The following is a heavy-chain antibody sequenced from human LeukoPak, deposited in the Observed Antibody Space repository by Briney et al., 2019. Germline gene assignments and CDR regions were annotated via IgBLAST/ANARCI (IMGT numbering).Heavy chain of an antibody. CDR2: FNNDGSST. V-gene: IGHV3-74*01. D-gene: IGHD3-3*01. Sequence: GGSLRLSCAASGFIFSDHWMHWVRQAPGKGLVWLSRFNNDGSSTIYADSVKGRFTFSRDNAENTLFLEMSSLRVEDTAVYYCVRERNNFWSGHHSIFDSWGQGTLVTVSS. J-gene: IGHJ4*02. CDR3: VRERNNFWSGHHSIFDS. CDR1: GFIFSDHW.